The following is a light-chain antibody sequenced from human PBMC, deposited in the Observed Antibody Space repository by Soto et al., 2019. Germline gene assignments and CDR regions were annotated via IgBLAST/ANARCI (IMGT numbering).Light chain of an antibody. CDR1: SDYSHYK. CDR2: VGTGGIVG. V-gene: IGLV9-49*01. Sequence: QLVLTQPPSASASLGASVTLTCTLSSDYSHYKVDWYQQRPGKGPRFVMRVGTGGIVGSKGDGIPDRFSVLGSGLNRYLTIKNIQEEDESDYHCGADHGSGSNFVVVFGGGTQLTVL. CDR3: GADHGSGSNFVVV. J-gene: IGLJ2*01.